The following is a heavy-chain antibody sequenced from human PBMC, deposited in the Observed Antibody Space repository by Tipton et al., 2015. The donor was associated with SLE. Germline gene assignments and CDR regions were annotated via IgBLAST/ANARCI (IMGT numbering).Heavy chain of an antibody. CDR2: ISWNSGSI. Sequence: SLRLSCAASGFTFDDYAMHWVRQAPGKGLEWVSGISWNSGSIGYADSVKGRFTISRDNAKNPLYLQMNSLRAEDTALYYCAKDKSSSSSYYYYYYMDVWGKGTTVTVSS. J-gene: IGHJ6*03. CDR1: GFTFDDYA. V-gene: IGHV3-9*01. D-gene: IGHD6-6*01. CDR3: AKDKSSSSSYYYYYYMDV.